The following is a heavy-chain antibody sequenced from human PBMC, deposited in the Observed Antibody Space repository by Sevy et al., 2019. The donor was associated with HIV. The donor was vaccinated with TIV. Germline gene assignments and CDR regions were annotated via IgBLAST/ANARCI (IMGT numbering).Heavy chain of an antibody. CDR1: GFIFSNFA. CDR3: ARGENDDEFFQY. J-gene: IGHJ1*01. D-gene: IGHD1-26*01. CDR2: TSYDGSHK. Sequence: GGSLRLSFTVSGFIFSNFAMHWVRQAPGKGLEWVAVTSYDGSHKYYADSVKGRFTVSRDNSRNILSLEMSSLRRDDTAVYYCARGENDDEFFQYWGQGTLVTVSS. V-gene: IGHV3-30*04.